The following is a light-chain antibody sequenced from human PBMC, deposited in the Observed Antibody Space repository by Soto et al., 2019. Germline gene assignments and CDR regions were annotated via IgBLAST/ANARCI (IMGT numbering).Light chain of an antibody. V-gene: IGKV3-11*01. CDR3: QQRSNVYS. Sequence: EIVLTQSPATLSLSPGERATLSCRASQMVSSYLAWYQQKPGQAPRLLIYDASNRATGIPARLSGSGSGTDFSLTISSHEAEDFAVYYCQQRSNVYSCGEGTKLEIK. J-gene: IGKJ2*03. CDR1: QMVSSY. CDR2: DAS.